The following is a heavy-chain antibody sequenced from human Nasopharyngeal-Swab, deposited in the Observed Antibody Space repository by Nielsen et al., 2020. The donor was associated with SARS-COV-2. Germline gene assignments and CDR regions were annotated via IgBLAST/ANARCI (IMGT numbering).Heavy chain of an antibody. V-gene: IGHV1-8*01. J-gene: IGHJ6*02. D-gene: IGHD3-10*01. CDR3: ARGRIKRELWFGELLSYYYYGMDV. Sequence: ASVKVSCKASGYTFTSYDINWVRPATGQGLEWMGWMDPNSGNTGYAQKFQGRVTMTRNTSISTAYMELSSLRSEDTAVYYCARGRIKRELWFGELLSYYYYGMDVWGQGTTVTVSS. CDR2: MDPNSGNT. CDR1: GYTFTSYD.